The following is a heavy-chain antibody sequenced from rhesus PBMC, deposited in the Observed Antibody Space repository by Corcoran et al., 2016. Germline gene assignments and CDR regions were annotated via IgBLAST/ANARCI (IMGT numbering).Heavy chain of an antibody. V-gene: IGHV4-106*01. D-gene: IGHD4-23*01. J-gene: IGHJ4*01. Sequence: QVQLQESGPGLVKPSETLSLTCAVSGGSISDDYYWSWIRQPPGKGLDCLGYIYCSGGGTNYNSSLKNLVTISIDTSKNQFSLKLSSVTAADTAVYYCARGEYSNYFDYWGQGVLVTVSS. CDR1: GGSISDDYY. CDR3: ARGEYSNYFDY. CDR2: IYCSGGGT.